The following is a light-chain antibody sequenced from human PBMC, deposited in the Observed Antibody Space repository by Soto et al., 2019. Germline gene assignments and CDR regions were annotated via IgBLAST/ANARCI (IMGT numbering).Light chain of an antibody. V-gene: IGLV6-57*01. J-gene: IGLJ2*01. CDR1: SGSIASNH. CDR2: YDN. CDR3: QSYDTNNQVV. Sequence: NFMLTQPHSVSESPGKTVTISCTRTSGSIASNHVQWYQQRPGSSPTTVIYYDNQRPSGVPDRFSGSIDRSSNSASLTISGLRTGDEADYYCQSYDTNNQVVFGGGTKLTVL.